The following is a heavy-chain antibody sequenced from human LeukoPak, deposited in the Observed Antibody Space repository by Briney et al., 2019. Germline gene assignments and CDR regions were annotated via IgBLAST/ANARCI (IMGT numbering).Heavy chain of an antibody. CDR1: GFAFSNYG. D-gene: IGHD1-26*01. V-gene: IGHV3-30*03. CDR2: ISYDGSDN. CDR3: ARDDAMGATIDY. J-gene: IGHJ4*02. Sequence: PGGSLRLSCVASGFAFSNYGMHWVRQAPGTGLDWVAVISYDGSDNYNEDSVKGRFTISRDNSKNTLYLEMNSLRDEDTAVYYCARDDAMGATIDYWGQGTLVTVSS.